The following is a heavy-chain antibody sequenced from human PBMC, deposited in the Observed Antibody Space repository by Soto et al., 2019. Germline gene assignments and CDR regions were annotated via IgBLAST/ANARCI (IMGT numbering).Heavy chain of an antibody. V-gene: IGHV4-34*01. J-gene: IGHJ4*02. CDR3: ARGSGIVALPGELEDVKYDY. D-gene: IGHD1-1*01. CDR1: GQSFSGHS. Sequence: QVQLQQWGAGLVKPSETLSLSCAVYGQSFSGHSWAWIRQPPGKGVEWIGEINESGSTYYNPSLKSRVTISTDTSKNQFSLKLSSVSAADTAAYFCARGSGIVALPGELEDVKYDYWGQGTLVNVSS. CDR2: INESGST.